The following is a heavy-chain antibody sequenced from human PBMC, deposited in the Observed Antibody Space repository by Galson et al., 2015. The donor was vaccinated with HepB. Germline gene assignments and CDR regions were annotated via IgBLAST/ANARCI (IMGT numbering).Heavy chain of an antibody. J-gene: IGHJ4*02. CDR1: GGSINSGGYY. Sequence: TLSLTCTVSGGSINSGGYYWSWIRQQSGKGLEWIGYIYYSGSTYYNPSLKSRVTISVDTSKNQFSLKMSSVTAADTAMYYCARVHTTVFSGTDPYFDYWGREAWSPSPQ. CDR2: IYYSGST. CDR3: ARVHTTVFSGTDPYFDY. V-gene: IGHV4-31*03. D-gene: IGHD1-1*01.